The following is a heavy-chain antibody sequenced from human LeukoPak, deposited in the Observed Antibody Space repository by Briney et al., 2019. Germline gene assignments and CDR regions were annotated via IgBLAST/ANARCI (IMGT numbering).Heavy chain of an antibody. CDR2: INHSGST. V-gene: IGHV4-34*01. D-gene: IGHD3-3*01. CDR3: ASRRFLEWLLYPSGDYGMDV. Sequence: SETLSLTCAVYGGSFSGYYWSWIRQPPGQGLEWIGEINHSGSTNYNPSLRSRVTISVDTSKNQFSLKRSSVTAADTAVYYCASRRFLEWLLYPSGDYGMDVWGQGTTVTVSS. J-gene: IGHJ6*02. CDR1: GGSFSGYY.